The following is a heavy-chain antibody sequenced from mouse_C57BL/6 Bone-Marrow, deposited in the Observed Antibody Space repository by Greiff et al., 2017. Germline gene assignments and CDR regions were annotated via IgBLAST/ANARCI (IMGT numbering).Heavy chain of an antibody. D-gene: IGHD4-1*01. V-gene: IGHV1-54*01. J-gene: IGHJ4*01. CDR2: INPGSGGT. CDR3: ARYVGRAMDY. Sequence: VQLQQSGAELVRPGTSVKVSCKASGYAFTNYLIEWVKQRPGQGLEWIGVINPGSGGTSYNEKFKGKATLTADKSSSTAYMQLSSLTSEDSAVYFCARYVGRAMDYWGQGTSVTVSS. CDR1: GYAFTNYL.